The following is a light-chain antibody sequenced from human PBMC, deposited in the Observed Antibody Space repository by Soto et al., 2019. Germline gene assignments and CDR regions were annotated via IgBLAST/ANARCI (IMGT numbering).Light chain of an antibody. Sequence: DIQMTQSPSTLSASVGDRVTITCRASQSISSWLAWYQQKPGKAPKLLIYDASSLESGVPSRFSGSGSGTEFTLTISSLQPEYFATYYCQQYNSYPYTFGQGTKVDIK. CDR1: QSISSW. V-gene: IGKV1-5*01. J-gene: IGKJ2*01. CDR2: DAS. CDR3: QQYNSYPYT.